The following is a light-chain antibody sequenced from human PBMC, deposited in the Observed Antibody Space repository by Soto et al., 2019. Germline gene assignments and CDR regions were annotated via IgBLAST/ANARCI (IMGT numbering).Light chain of an antibody. CDR3: SSYAGSNHVV. J-gene: IGLJ2*01. CDR2: GVT. Sequence: QSVLTQPPSASGSRGQSVTISCTGTSSDVGGYNYVSWYQQQPGKAPKVIIYGVTKRPSGVPDRFSGSKSGNTASLTVSGLQAEDEADYYCSSYAGSNHVVFGGGTKLTVL. V-gene: IGLV2-8*01. CDR1: SSDVGGYNY.